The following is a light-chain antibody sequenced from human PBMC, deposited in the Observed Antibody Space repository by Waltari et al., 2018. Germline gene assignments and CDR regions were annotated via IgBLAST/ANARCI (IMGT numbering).Light chain of an antibody. V-gene: IGKV1-39*01. Sequence: ITCRTDPTISSYLSWYQQKPGRAPQLLIYAATSLHVGVPSRFSGSGSVTDFTLTISSLQPEDFATYYCQQTYTASTFGPGTKVDVK. CDR3: QQTYTAST. J-gene: IGKJ3*01. CDR2: AAT. CDR1: PTISSY.